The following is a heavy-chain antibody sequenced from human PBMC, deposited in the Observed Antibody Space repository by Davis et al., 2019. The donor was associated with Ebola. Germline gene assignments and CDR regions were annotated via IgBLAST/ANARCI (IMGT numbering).Heavy chain of an antibody. Sequence: GGSLRLSCEASAFSSSSYWMSWVRQAPGKGLEWVANIKPDGSEQQCVDSVKGRFTISRDNAKNSLYLQMNSLRVEDTAVYYCARPLRSTSPIYWGQGTLVTVSS. J-gene: IGHJ4*02. CDR1: AFSSSSYW. V-gene: IGHV3-7*01. CDR2: IKPDGSEQ. D-gene: IGHD1-26*01. CDR3: ARPLRSTSPIY.